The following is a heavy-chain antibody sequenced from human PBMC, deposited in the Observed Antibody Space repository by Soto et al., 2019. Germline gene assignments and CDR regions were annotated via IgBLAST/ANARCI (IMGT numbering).Heavy chain of an antibody. CDR1: GYTFTSYA. D-gene: IGHD3-3*01. V-gene: IGHV1-3*01. Sequence: ASVKVSCKASGYTFTSYAMHWVRQAPGQRLEWMGWINAGNGNTKYSQKFQGRVTITRDTSASTAYMELSSLRSEDTAVYYCAREKLRFLEWLSRGGYYGMDVWGQGTTVTVSS. J-gene: IGHJ6*02. CDR3: AREKLRFLEWLSRGGYYGMDV. CDR2: INAGNGNT.